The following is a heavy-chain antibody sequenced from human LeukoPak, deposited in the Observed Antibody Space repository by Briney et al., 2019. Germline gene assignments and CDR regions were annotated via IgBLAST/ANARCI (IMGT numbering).Heavy chain of an antibody. CDR1: GGSISSSSYY. D-gene: IGHD6-19*01. CDR2: IYYSGST. J-gene: IGHJ4*02. V-gene: IGHV4-39*01. Sequence: SETLSLTCTVSGGSISSSSYYWGWIRQPPGKGLEWIGSIYYSGSTYYNPSLKSRVTISVDTSKNQFPLKLSSVTAADTAVYYCARDSEGAVAGTPVPFDYWGQGTLVTVSS. CDR3: ARDSEGAVAGTPVPFDY.